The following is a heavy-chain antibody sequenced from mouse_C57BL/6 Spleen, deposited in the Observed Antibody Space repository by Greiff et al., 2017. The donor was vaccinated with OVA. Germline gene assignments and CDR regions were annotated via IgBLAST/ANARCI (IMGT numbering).Heavy chain of an antibody. CDR3: ARERGPNWASY. Sequence: ESGPGLVKPSQSLSLTCSVTGYSITSGYYWNWIRQFPGNKLEWMGYISYDGSNNYNPSLKNRISITRDTSKNQFFLKLNSVTTEDTATYYCARERGPNWASYWGQGTTLTVSS. CDR1: GYSITSGYY. D-gene: IGHD4-1*01. J-gene: IGHJ2*01. V-gene: IGHV3-6*01. CDR2: ISYDGSN.